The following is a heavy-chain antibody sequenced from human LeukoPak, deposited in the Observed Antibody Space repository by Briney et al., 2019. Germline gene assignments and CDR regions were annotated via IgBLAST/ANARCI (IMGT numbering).Heavy chain of an antibody. V-gene: IGHV4-59*08. CDR3: ARHARNKYYFDY. CDR1: GGSISSYY. J-gene: IGHJ4*02. CDR2: IYYSGST. Sequence: SETLSLTCTVSGGSISSYYWSWIRQPPGKGLEWIGYIYYSGSTNYNPSLKSRVTISVDTSKNQLSLKLSSVTAADTAVYYCARHARNKYYFDYWGQGTLVTVSS. D-gene: IGHD2/OR15-2a*01.